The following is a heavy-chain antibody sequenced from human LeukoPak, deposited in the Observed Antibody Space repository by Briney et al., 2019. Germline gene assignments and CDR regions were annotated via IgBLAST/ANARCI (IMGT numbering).Heavy chain of an antibody. V-gene: IGHV3-21*05. CDR3: ARDRNGRKTDY. J-gene: IGHJ4*02. CDR1: GFTFSTYS. CDR2: ISSSSDSI. D-gene: IGHD2-8*01. Sequence: GGSLRLSCAASGFTFSTYSMNWVRQAPGKGLEWVSYISSSSDSIYYADSVKGRFTISRDNAKNSLYLQMNSLRAEDTAVYYCARDRNGRKTDYWGQGTLVTVSS.